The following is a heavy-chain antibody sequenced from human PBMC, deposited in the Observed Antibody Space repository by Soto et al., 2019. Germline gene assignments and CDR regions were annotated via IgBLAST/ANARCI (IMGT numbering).Heavy chain of an antibody. D-gene: IGHD4-17*01. CDR1: GGSISSSSDY. CDR3: ARHRAQTVTDAFDI. V-gene: IGHV4-39*01. J-gene: IGHJ3*02. Sequence: ASDTLSLTLKVSGGSISSSSDYGVGSRQRPGKWVEWIGSIYGSLSTYYNPSLKSRVTISVDTSKNQFSLKLSSVTAADTAVYYCARHRAQTVTDAFDIWGQGTMVTVSS. CDR2: IYGSLST.